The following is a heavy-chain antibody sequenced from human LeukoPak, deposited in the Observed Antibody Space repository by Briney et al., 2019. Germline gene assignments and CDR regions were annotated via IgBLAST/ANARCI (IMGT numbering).Heavy chain of an antibody. Sequence: PGGSLRLSCAASGFTFSNAWMTWVRQAPGKGLECVGRIKSKIDGGTTDYAAPVKGRFTISRDDSENTLYLQMNSLKTEDTAVYYCSTWFRKLEISYNYYYMDVWGKGTTVTVSS. CDR3: STWFRKLEISYNYYYMDV. CDR1: GFTFSNAW. D-gene: IGHD3-9*01. V-gene: IGHV3-15*01. CDR2: IKSKIDGGTT. J-gene: IGHJ6*03.